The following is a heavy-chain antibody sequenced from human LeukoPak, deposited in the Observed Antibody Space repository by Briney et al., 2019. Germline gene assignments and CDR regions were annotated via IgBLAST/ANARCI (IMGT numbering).Heavy chain of an antibody. CDR1: GFTVSSDS. CDR3: AKDRSIAAGDDALDI. D-gene: IGHD6-13*01. Sequence: GGSLRLSCTVSGFTVSSDSMSWVRQAPGKGLEWASFIYSGGSTHYSDSVKGRFTISRDNAKNSLYLQMNSLRAEDTAVYYCAKDRSIAAGDDALDIWGQGTMVTVSS. V-gene: IGHV3-53*01. J-gene: IGHJ3*02. CDR2: IYSGGST.